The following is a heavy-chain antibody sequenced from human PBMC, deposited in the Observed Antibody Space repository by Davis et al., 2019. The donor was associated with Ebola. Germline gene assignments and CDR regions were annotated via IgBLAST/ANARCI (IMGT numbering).Heavy chain of an antibody. V-gene: IGHV4-4*02. CDR1: GGSISSDNW. J-gene: IGHJ6*02. CDR3: AGQLESQVGGMDV. Sequence: SQTLSLTCDVSGGSISSDNWWNWVRQPPGKGLEWIGEIYHSGSTNYNPSLKSRVTISVDKSKNQFSLKLSSVTAPDTAVYYCAGQLESQVGGMDVWGQGTTVTVSS. D-gene: IGHD1-1*01. CDR2: IYHSGST.